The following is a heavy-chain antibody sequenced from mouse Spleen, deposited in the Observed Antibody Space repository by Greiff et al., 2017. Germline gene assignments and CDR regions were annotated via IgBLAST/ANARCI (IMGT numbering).Heavy chain of an antibody. V-gene: IGHV1S135*01. Sequence: LVESGPELMKPGASVKISCKASGYSFTSYYMHWVKQSHGKSLEWIGYIDPFNGGTSYNQKFKGKATLTVDQSSSTAYMHLSSLTSEDSAVYYCARGGYDYDVDYWGQGTTLTVSS. D-gene: IGHD2-4*01. CDR2: IDPFNGGT. CDR1: GYSFTSYY. CDR3: ARGGYDYDVDY. J-gene: IGHJ2*01.